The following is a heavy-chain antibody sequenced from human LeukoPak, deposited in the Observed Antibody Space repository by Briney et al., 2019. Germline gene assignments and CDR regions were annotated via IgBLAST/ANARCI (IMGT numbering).Heavy chain of an antibody. CDR1: GGTFSSYA. V-gene: IGHV1-69*04. D-gene: IGHD5-12*01. CDR3: ASRYSGYPVYYYYGMDV. J-gene: IGHJ6*02. Sequence: ASEKVSCKASGGTFSSYAISWVRQAPGQGLEWMGRIIPIFGIANYAQKFQGRVTITADKSTSTAYMELSSLRSEDTAVYYCASRYSGYPVYYYYGMDVWGQGTTVTVSS. CDR2: IIPIFGIA.